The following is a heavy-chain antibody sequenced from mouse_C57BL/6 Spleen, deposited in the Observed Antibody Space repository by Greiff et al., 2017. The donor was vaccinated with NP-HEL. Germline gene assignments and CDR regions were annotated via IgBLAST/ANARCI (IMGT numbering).Heavy chain of an antibody. CDR2: ISSGGDYI. J-gene: IGHJ1*03. Sequence: EVMLVESGEGLVKPGGSLKLSCAASGFTFSSYAMSWVRQTPEKRLEWVAYISSGGDYIYYADTVKGRFTISRDNARNTLYLQMSSLKSEDTAMYYCTRERGNSYGWYFDVWGTGTTVTVSS. V-gene: IGHV5-9-1*02. CDR1: GFTFSSYA. D-gene: IGHD1-1*01. CDR3: TRERGNSYGWYFDV.